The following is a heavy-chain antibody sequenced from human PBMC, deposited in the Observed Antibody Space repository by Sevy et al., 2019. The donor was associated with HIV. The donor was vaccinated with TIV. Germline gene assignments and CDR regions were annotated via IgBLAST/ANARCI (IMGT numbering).Heavy chain of an antibody. CDR2: FDPEDGET. CDR1: GYTLTELS. V-gene: IGHV1-24*01. J-gene: IGHJ4*02. D-gene: IGHD6-13*01. CDR3: ATIPGIAAAGTWNYFDY. Sequence: ASVKVSCKVSGYTLTELSMHWVRQAPGKGLEWMGGFDPEDGETIYAQKFQGRVTMTEDTSTDTAYMEQSSLRSEDTAVYYCATIPGIAAAGTWNYFDYWGQGTLVTVSS.